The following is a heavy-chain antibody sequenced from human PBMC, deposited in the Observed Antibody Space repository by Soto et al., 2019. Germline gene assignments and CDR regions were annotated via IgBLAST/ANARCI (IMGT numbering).Heavy chain of an antibody. Sequence: QVTLKESGPVLVKPTETLTLTCTVSGFSLSNARMGVSWIRQPPGNALEWLAHIFSNDEKSYSTSLKSRLTISKDTSKSQVVLTMTNMDPVDTATYYCARIDYSNSGGMDVWGQGTTVTVSS. CDR1: GFSLSNARMG. J-gene: IGHJ6*02. CDR2: IFSNDEK. D-gene: IGHD4-4*01. V-gene: IGHV2-26*01. CDR3: ARIDYSNSGGMDV.